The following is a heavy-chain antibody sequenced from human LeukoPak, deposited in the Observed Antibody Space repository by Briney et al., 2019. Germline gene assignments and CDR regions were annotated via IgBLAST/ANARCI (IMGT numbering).Heavy chain of an antibody. CDR3: ARGTCSSTSCYTPFDY. J-gene: IGHJ4*02. Sequence: SETLSLTCAVYGGSFSGYYWSWLRQPPGKGLEWIGEINHSGSTNYNPSLKSRVTISVDTSKNQFSLKLSSVTAADTAVYYCARGTCSSTSCYTPFDYWGQGTLVTVSS. CDR1: GGSFSGYY. V-gene: IGHV4-34*01. CDR2: INHSGST. D-gene: IGHD2-2*02.